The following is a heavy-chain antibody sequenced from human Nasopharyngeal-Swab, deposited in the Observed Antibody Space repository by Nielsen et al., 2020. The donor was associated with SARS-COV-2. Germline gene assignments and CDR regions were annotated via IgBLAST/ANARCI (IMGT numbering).Heavy chain of an antibody. CDR1: GFTFSSYA. V-gene: IGHV3-23*01. D-gene: IGHD3-10*01. CDR2: ISGSGGST. CDR3: AKGTITMVRGVIGWFDP. J-gene: IGHJ5*02. Sequence: GGSLRLSCAASGFTFSSYAMSWVRQAPGKGLEWVSAISGSGGSTYYADSVKGRFTISRDNSKNTPYLQMNSLRAEDTAVYYCAKGTITMVRGVIGWFDPWGQGTLVTVSS.